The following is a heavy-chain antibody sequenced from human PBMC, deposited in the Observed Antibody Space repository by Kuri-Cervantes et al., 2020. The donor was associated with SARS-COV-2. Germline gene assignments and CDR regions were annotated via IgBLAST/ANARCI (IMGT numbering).Heavy chain of an antibody. V-gene: IGHV3-23*01. CDR1: GFTFSDAW. CDR3: AKSPTTVTTFDNWFDP. Sequence: GGSLRLSCAASGFTFSDAWMSWVRQAPGKGLEWVSAISGSGGSTYYADSVKGRFTISRDNSKNTLYLQMNSLRAEDTAVYYCAKSPTTVTTFDNWFDPWGQGTLVTVSS. CDR2: ISGSGGST. J-gene: IGHJ5*02. D-gene: IGHD4-11*01.